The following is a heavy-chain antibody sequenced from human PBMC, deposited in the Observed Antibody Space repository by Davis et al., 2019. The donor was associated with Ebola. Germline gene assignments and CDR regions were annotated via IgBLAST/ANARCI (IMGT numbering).Heavy chain of an antibody. CDR3: ARDGPNYDVDY. J-gene: IGHJ4*02. CDR2: IRSEATSQ. Sequence: GESLKISCAASGFSFSNFAMHWVRQVSGKGLEWVAFIRSEATSQDYGKSVQGRFFISRDDSKNTLYLQMNSLRVDDTAVYFCARDGPNYDVDYWGQGTLVTVSA. V-gene: IGHV3-30*02. D-gene: IGHD3-22*01. CDR1: GFSFSNFA.